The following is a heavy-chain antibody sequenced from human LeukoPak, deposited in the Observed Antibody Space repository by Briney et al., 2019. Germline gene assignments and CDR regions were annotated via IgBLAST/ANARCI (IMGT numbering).Heavy chain of an antibody. CDR2: IYYSGST. CDR1: GGSISSYSYY. CDR3: ARAYYYDGSGPFDY. J-gene: IGHJ4*02. V-gene: IGHV4-39*01. D-gene: IGHD3-22*01. Sequence: SETLSLTCTVSGGSISSYSYYWGWIRQPPGKGLEWIGSIYYSGSTYYSPSLKSRVIISVDTSKNQFSLKLSSVTAADTAVYYCARAYYYDGSGPFDYWGQGSLATVSS.